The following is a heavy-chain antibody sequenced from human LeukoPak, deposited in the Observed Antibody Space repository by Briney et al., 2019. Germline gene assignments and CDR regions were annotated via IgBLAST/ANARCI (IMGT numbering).Heavy chain of an antibody. J-gene: IGHJ6*04. Sequence: GGSLRLSCAASGFTFSSYGMHWVRQAPGKGLEWVAFIRYDRSNKYYADSVKGRFTISRDNAKNSLYLQMNSLRAEDTAVYYCAELGITMIGGVWGKGTTVTISS. CDR1: GFTFSSYG. V-gene: IGHV3-30*02. CDR2: IRYDRSNK. CDR3: AELGITMIGGV. D-gene: IGHD3-10*02.